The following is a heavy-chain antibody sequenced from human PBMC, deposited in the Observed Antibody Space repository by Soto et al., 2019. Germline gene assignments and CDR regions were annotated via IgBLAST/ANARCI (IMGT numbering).Heavy chain of an antibody. CDR3: ARGSSVGATAYFDS. Sequence: QVQLQESGPGLVKPSETLSLTCSVSGGSISGYYWSWIRQPPGKGLEWIGFRSYSGSTNYNPSLRSRVTILLDTSRNQFSLMLSSVTPADTAVYYCARGSSVGATAYFDSWGQGTLVTVSS. CDR1: GGSISGYY. CDR2: RSYSGST. J-gene: IGHJ4*02. D-gene: IGHD1-26*01. V-gene: IGHV4-59*01.